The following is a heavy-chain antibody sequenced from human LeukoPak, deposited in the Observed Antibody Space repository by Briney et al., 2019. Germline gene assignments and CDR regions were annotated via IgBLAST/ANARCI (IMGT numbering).Heavy chain of an antibody. CDR1: GFTFSSYA. V-gene: IGHV3-30-3*01. Sequence: GGSLRLSCAAYGFTFSSYARHWDRQAPGKGLEWVTVMSKDGSINAYADSVKGRFTISRDNSKNTLYLQMSSLRADATAVYYCARGLRRAGYSGYDCLDYWGQGTLVTVSS. CDR2: MSKDGSIN. J-gene: IGHJ4*02. CDR3: ARGLRRAGYSGYDCLDY. D-gene: IGHD5-12*01.